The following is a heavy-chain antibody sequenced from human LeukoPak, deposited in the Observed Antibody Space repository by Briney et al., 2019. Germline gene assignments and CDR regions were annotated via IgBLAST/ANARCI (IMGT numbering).Heavy chain of an antibody. CDR1: GFTFSNYA. J-gene: IGHJ4*02. V-gene: IGHV3-23*01. D-gene: IGHD3-22*01. CDR2: ISGSGGST. CDR3: AKDPEEDYYDISGYTPPFDS. Sequence: GGSLRLSCAASGFTFSNYAMSWVRQAPGKGLEWVSAISGSGGSTYYADSVKGRFTISRDNSKNTLYLQMNSLRAEDTAVYYCAKDPEEDYYDISGYTPPFDSWGQGPLVTVS.